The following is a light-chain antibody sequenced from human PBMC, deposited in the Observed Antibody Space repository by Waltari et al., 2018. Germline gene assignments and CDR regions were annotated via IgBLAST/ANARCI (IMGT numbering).Light chain of an antibody. J-gene: IGLJ1*01. CDR3: QVWDSGSDHYV. CDR1: KIGRKN. V-gene: IGLV3-21*02. Sequence: SYELTQPPSVSVAPGQTARITCDGDKIGRKNVNWYQHKPGQAPVLVVYDDGDRPSGIPERFSGSNSGNTAALTISRVDAGDEAEYYCQVWDSGSDHYVFGTVTKVTVL. CDR2: DDG.